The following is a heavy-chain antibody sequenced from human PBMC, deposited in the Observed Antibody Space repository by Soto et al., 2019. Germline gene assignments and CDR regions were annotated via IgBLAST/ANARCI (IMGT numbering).Heavy chain of an antibody. D-gene: IGHD1-26*01. CDR1: GFTVSSDY. CDR2: IYSGGST. J-gene: IGHJ6*02. V-gene: IGHV3-66*01. CDR3: ARDPGDRNGVSV. Sequence: EMQVVESGGGLVQPGGSLRLSCAASGFTVSSDYMSWVRQAPGKGLEWVSVIYSGGSTYYADSVKGRFTISRDNSKNTLYLQMNSLRAEDTAVYYCARDPGDRNGVSVWGQGTKVTVSS.